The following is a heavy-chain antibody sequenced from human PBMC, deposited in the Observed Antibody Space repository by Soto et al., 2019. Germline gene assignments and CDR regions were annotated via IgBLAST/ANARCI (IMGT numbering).Heavy chain of an antibody. Sequence: SETLSLTCTVSGGSISSSSYYWGWIRQPPGKGLEWIGSIYYSGSTYYNPSLKSRVTISVDTSKNQFSLKLSSVTAADTAVYYCARVLPGTPYPYYYYYMDVWGKGTTVTVSS. D-gene: IGHD1-1*01. CDR1: GGSISSSSYY. CDR3: ARVLPGTPYPYYYYYMDV. J-gene: IGHJ6*03. V-gene: IGHV4-39*07. CDR2: IYYSGST.